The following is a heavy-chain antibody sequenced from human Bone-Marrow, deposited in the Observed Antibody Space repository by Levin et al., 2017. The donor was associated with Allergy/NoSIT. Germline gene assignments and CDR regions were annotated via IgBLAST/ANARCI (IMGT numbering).Heavy chain of an antibody. CDR1: NYSITSGYY. D-gene: IGHD3-3*01. V-gene: IGHV4-38-2*02. Sequence: ASETLSLTCTVSNYSITSGYYWGWIRQSPGKGLEWLGSIYHRGNTYYNPSLKSRVTISVDTSRNQFYLKLRSVTAADTAVYYCASFDFWSGYYTEHDYWGHGSRVTVSP. J-gene: IGHJ4*01. CDR2: IYHRGNT. CDR3: ASFDFWSGYYTEHDY.